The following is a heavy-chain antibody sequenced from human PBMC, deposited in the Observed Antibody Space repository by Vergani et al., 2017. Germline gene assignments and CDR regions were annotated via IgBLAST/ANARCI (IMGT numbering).Heavy chain of an antibody. CDR2: IYYSGST. CDR3: AXLGEYCSSTSCPHNWFDP. V-gene: IGHV4-39*01. J-gene: IGHJ5*02. CDR1: GGSISSSSYY. Sequence: QLQLQESGPGLVKPSETLSLTCTVSGGSISSSSYYWGWIRQPPGKGLEWIGSIYYSGSTYYNPSLKSRVTISVDTSKNQFSLKLSSVTAADTAVYYGAXLGEYCSSTSCPHNWFDPWGQGTLVTVSS. D-gene: IGHD2-2*01.